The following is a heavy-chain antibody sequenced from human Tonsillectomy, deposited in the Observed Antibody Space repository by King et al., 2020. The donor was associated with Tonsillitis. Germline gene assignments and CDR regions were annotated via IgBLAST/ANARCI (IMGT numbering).Heavy chain of an antibody. J-gene: IGHJ4*02. CDR1: GFTFNNAW. Sequence: VQLVQSGGGLVKPGGSLRLFCAASGFTFNNAWMTWVRQAPGKGLEWVGRIKSTSNGGTTDYAAPVQGRFTISRDDSKNTLYLQMNSLKTADTAIYYCTSPDCGGYCSRSGYWGQGTLVTVSS. CDR2: IKSTSNGGTT. CDR3: TSPDCGGYCSRSGY. D-gene: IGHD2-21*02. V-gene: IGHV3-15*01.